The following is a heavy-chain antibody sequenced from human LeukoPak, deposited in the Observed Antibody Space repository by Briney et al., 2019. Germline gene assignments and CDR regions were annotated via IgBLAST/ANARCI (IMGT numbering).Heavy chain of an antibody. Sequence: GGSLRLSCAASGFTLSNYWMSWVRQAPGKGLEWVANINQDGSQTYYVDSLKGRFTISRDNVKGSLYLQMNSLRAEDAAVFYCARHSASGSYYTYNFDYWGQGTQVTVSS. CDR3: ARHSASGSYYTYNFDY. CDR2: INQDGSQT. V-gene: IGHV3-7*01. CDR1: GFTLSNYW. J-gene: IGHJ4*02. D-gene: IGHD3-10*01.